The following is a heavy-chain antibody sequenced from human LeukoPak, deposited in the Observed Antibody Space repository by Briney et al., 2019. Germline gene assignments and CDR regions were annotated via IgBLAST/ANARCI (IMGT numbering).Heavy chain of an antibody. CDR1: GFTFSSYG. CDR2: IWYDGSNK. J-gene: IGHJ4*02. V-gene: IGHV3-33*06. D-gene: IGHD5-18*01. Sequence: GGSLRLSCAASGFTFSSYGMHWVRQAPGKGLEWVAVIWYDGSNKYYADSVNGRFTISRDNSKNTLYLQMNSLRAEDTAVYYCAKEHGQYNYFDYWGQGTLVTVSS. CDR3: AKEHGQYNYFDY.